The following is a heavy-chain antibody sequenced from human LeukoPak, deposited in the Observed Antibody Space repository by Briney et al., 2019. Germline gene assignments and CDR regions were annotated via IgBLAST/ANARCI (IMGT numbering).Heavy chain of an antibody. CDR2: TYYRSKWYN. CDR1: GDSVSSNSAA. CDR3: ARGMTGTSYELLNYYYYYYMDV. Sequence: SQTLSLTCAISGDSVSSNSAAWNWIRQSPSRGLEWLGRTYYRSKWYNDYAVSVKSRITINSDTSKNQFSLQLNSVTPEDTAVYYCARGMTGTSYELLNYYYYYYMDVWGKGATVTVSS. V-gene: IGHV6-1*01. J-gene: IGHJ6*03. D-gene: IGHD1-1*01.